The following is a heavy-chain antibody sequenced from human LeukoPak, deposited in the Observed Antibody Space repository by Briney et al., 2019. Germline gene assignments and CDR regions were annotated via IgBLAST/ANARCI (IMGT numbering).Heavy chain of an antibody. CDR2: IYYSGST. D-gene: IGHD5/OR15-5a*01. Sequence: SETLSLTCTVSGGSISSSSYYWGWIRQPPGKGLEWIGSIYYSGSTYYNPSLKSRVTISVDTSKNQFSLKLSSVTAADTAVYYCARDRLPDVWGQGTTVTVSS. V-gene: IGHV4-39*07. CDR1: GGSISSSSYY. J-gene: IGHJ6*02. CDR3: ARDRLPDV.